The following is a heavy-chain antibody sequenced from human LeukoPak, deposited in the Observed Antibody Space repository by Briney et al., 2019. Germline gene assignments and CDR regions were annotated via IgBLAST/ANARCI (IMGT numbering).Heavy chain of an antibody. Sequence: PSETLSLTCTVSGRSISSYYGSWIRQPAEKGLEWIGRIYTSGSTNYNPSLKSRVPMSVDTSKNQFSLKLSYVTAGDTAVYYCARELRWAVYYFDYWGQGTLVTVPS. V-gene: IGHV4-4*07. CDR1: GRSISSYY. J-gene: IGHJ4*02. CDR2: IYTSGST. D-gene: IGHD4-23*01. CDR3: ARELRWAVYYFDY.